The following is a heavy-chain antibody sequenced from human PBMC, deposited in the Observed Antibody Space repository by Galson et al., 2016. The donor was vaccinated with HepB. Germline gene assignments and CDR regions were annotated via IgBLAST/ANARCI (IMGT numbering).Heavy chain of an antibody. D-gene: IGHD1-14*01. CDR3: ARGSRFQPLVYPTYYFEY. CDR1: GGSISNYY. Sequence: SETLSLTCTVSGGSISNYYWSWIRQSPGKGLEWIGHIYYSGTTHYNPSLTSRFSISVDTSKNQFSLNLSSVTAADTAVYYCARGSRFQPLVYPTYYFEYWGQGTLVTVSS. CDR2: IYYSGTT. V-gene: IGHV4-59*01. J-gene: IGHJ4*02.